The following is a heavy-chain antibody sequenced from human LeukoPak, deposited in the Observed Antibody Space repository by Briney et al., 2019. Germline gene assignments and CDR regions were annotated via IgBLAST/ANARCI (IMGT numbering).Heavy chain of an antibody. CDR3: STAYNWNYILLH. Sequence: KTSETLSLTCTVSGDSMSSSNYYWGWIRQSPGRGLEWIGSMYYRGSTDYNPSLKSRVTISADTSKNQVSLKLTSVTAADTAVYYCSTAYNWNYILLHWGQGTLVTVSS. V-gene: IGHV4-39*01. CDR2: MYYRGST. J-gene: IGHJ4*02. D-gene: IGHD1-7*01. CDR1: GDSMSSSNYY.